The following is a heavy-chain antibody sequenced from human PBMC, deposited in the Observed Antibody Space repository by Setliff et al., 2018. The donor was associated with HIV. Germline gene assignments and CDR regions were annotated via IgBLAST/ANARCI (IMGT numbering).Heavy chain of an antibody. V-gene: IGHV4-4*07. Sequence: PSETLSLTCTVSGGSMSTYYWSWIRQPAGKGLEWIGRIYRSGRTDYNPSLKSRVTMSADTSDNQFSLSLSSVTAADTAVYYCARASSGYESRGLFDYWGQGMLVTVSS. CDR2: IYRSGRT. J-gene: IGHJ4*02. CDR3: ARASSGYESRGLFDY. CDR1: GGSMSTYY. D-gene: IGHD5-12*01.